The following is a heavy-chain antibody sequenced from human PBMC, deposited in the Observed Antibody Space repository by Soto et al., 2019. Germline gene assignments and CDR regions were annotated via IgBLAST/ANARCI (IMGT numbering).Heavy chain of an antibody. CDR2: ISYDGSNK. J-gene: IGHJ4*02. V-gene: IGHV3-30-3*01. CDR1: GFTFSSYA. D-gene: IGHD4-17*01. CDR3: AGSYGDYVY. Sequence: VQLVESGGGVVQPGRSLRLSCAASGFTFSSYAMHWVRQAPGKGLEWVAVISYDGSNKYYADSVKGRFTISRDDSKNTLYLQMNTLRAEDTAVYYCAGSYGDYVYWGQGTLVTVSS.